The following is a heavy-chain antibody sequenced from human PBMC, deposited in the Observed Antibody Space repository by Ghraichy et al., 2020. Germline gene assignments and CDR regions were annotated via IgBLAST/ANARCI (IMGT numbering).Heavy chain of an antibody. J-gene: IGHJ4*02. V-gene: IGHV3-64D*06. Sequence: GESLNISCSASGFTFSSYAMHWVRQAPGKGLEYVSAISSNGGSTYYADSVKGRFTISRDNSKNTLYLQMSSLRAEDTAVYYCVKDRGGWFGELLNWGQGTLVTVSS. CDR3: VKDRGGWFGELLN. D-gene: IGHD3-10*01. CDR1: GFTFSSYA. CDR2: ISSNGGST.